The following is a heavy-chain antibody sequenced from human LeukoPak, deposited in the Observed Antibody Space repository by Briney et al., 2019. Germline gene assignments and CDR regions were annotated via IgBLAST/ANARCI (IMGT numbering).Heavy chain of an antibody. CDR1: AGSISSYY. CDR3: ARIVGAGDAFDI. D-gene: IGHD1-26*01. J-gene: IGHJ3*02. CDR2: IYYSGST. Sequence: PSETLSLTCTVSAGSISSYYWSWIRQPPGKGLEWIGYIYYSGSTNYNPSVKSRVTISVDTSKNQSSLTQSSITAADTAVYYCARIVGAGDAFDIWGQGTMVTVSS. V-gene: IGHV4-59*01.